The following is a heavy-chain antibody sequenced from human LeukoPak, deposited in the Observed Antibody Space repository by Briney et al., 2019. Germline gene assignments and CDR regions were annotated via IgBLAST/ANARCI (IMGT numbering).Heavy chain of an antibody. V-gene: IGHV4-39*07. D-gene: IGHD1-26*01. J-gene: IGHJ4*02. CDR2: IYYSGST. CDR3: ARGIGWELKPFDY. Sequence: SETLSLTCTVSGGSISSSSYYWGWIRQPPGKGLEWVGSIYYSGSTYYSPSLKSRVTISVDTSKNQFSLKLSSVTAADTAVYYCARGIGWELKPFDYWGQGTLVTVSS. CDR1: GGSISSSSYY.